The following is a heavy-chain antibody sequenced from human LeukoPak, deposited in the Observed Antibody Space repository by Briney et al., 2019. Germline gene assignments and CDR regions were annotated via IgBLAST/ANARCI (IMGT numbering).Heavy chain of an antibody. CDR3: ARDRVLVRGVRTKNWFDP. J-gene: IGHJ5*02. CDR1: GGTFSSYA. V-gene: IGHV1-69*06. CDR2: IIPIFGTA. Sequence: ASVKVSCKASGGTFSSYAISWVRQAPGQGLEWMGGIIPIFGTANYAQKFQGRVTITADKSTSTAYMELSSLRSEDTAVYYCARDRVLVRGVRTKNWFDPWGQGTLVTVSS. D-gene: IGHD3-10*01.